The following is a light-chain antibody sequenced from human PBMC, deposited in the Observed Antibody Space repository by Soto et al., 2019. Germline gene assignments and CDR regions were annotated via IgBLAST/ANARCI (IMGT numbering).Light chain of an antibody. V-gene: IGKV1-5*03. CDR1: QSIDSW. Sequence: DIQMTQSPSTLSASIGDRVTITCRASQSIDSWLAWYQQKPGKAPKLLIYKASSLQTGVPSRFSGSGSGTDFTLTISRLEPEDFAVYYCQQYGSSPAVTFGGGTKVEIK. J-gene: IGKJ4*01. CDR3: QQYGSSPAVT. CDR2: KAS.